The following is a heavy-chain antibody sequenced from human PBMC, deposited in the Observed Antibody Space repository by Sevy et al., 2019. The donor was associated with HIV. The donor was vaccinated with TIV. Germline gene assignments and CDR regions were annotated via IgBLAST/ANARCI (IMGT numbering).Heavy chain of an antibody. CDR3: AKEYYYDSSGSVGAFDI. V-gene: IGHV3-23*01. J-gene: IGHJ3*02. CDR2: ISGSGGST. Sequence: GGSLRVSCAASGFTFSSYAMSWVRQAPGKGLEWVSAISGSGGSTYYADSVKGRFTISGDNSKNTLYLQMNSLRAEDTAVYYCAKEYYYDSSGSVGAFDIWGQGTMVTVSS. CDR1: GFTFSSYA. D-gene: IGHD3-22*01.